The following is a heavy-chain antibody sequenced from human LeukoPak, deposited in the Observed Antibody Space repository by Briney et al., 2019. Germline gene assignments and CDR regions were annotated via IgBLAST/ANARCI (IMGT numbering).Heavy chain of an antibody. CDR2: ISSSSSYT. Sequence: PGGSLRLSCAASGFTFSDYYMSWIRQAPGKGLEWVSYISSSSSYTNYADSVKGRFTISRDNAKNSLYLQMNSLRAEDTAVCYCARVLYDYVWGSYRYKSLGYYFDYWGQGTLVTVSS. D-gene: IGHD3-16*02. CDR3: ARVLYDYVWGSYRYKSLGYYFDY. V-gene: IGHV3-11*06. CDR1: GFTFSDYY. J-gene: IGHJ4*02.